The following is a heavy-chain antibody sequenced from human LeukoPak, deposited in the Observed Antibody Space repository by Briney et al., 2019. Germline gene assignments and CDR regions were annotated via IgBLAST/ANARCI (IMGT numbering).Heavy chain of an antibody. CDR2: ISYDGSNK. CDR3: ARGVGDTAMVFSPTKPYYYYYMDV. CDR1: GFTFSNYG. D-gene: IGHD5-18*01. V-gene: IGHV3-30*03. J-gene: IGHJ6*03. Sequence: GGSLRLSCAASGFTFSNYGMHWVRQAPGKGLEWVAVISYDGSNKYYADSVKGRFTISRDNSKNTLYLQMNSLRAEDTAVYYCARGVGDTAMVFSPTKPYYYYYMDVWGKGTTVTVSS.